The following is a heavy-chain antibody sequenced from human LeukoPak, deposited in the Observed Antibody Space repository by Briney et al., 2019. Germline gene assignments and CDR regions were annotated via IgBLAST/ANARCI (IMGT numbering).Heavy chain of an antibody. V-gene: IGHV4-39*01. CDR3: ARLPIAAAGTYYFDY. CDR1: GGSISSSSYY. J-gene: IGHJ4*02. D-gene: IGHD6-13*01. Sequence: PSETLSLTCTVSGGSISSSSYYWGWIRQPPGKGLEWIGSIYYSGSTYYNPSLKSRVTIFVDTSKNQFSLKLSSVTAADTAVYYCARLPIAAAGTYYFDYWGQGTLVTVSS. CDR2: IYYSGST.